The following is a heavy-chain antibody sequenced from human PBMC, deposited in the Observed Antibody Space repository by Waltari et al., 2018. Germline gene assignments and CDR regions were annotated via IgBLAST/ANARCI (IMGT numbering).Heavy chain of an antibody. J-gene: IGHJ4*02. D-gene: IGHD3-16*02. V-gene: IGHV1-2*02. CDR1: GSTFTDYY. CDR2: INPKSGGT. CDR3: ARVDRRRVVGPISFLCFFDY. Sequence: QVQLVQSGAEVNKPGASVKVSCRASGSTFTDYYIHWVRQAPGQGLEWMGWINPKSGGTNYAQNFQGRVTMTRDTSINTAYLELSGLLSDDTAVYYCARVDRRRVVGPISFLCFFDYWGQGTLVTVSS.